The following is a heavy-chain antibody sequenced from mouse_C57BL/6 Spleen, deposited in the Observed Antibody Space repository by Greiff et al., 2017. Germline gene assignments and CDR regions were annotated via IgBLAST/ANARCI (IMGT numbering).Heavy chain of an antibody. J-gene: IGHJ2*01. V-gene: IGHV1-55*01. D-gene: IGHD2-2*01. CDR3: ASPFGYGRGFYYFDY. CDR1: GYTFTSYW. Sequence: QVQLQQPGAELVKPGASVKMSCKASGYTFTSYWITWVKQSPGQGLEWIGDIYPGSGSTNYNEKFKSKATLTVDTSSSTAYMQLSSLTSEDSAVYYCASPFGYGRGFYYFDYWGQGTTLTVSS. CDR2: IYPGSGST.